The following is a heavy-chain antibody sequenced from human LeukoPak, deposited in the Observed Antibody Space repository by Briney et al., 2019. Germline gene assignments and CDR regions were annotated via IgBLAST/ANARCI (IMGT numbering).Heavy chain of an antibody. CDR1: GGSFSGYY. V-gene: IGHV4-59*08. Sequence: SETLSLTCAVYGGSFSGYYWSWIRQPPGKGLEWIGYISYSGSTNYTPSLKSRVTISVDTSKNQFSLRLSSVTAADTAVYFCARQEGNYYDRYFDLWGRGTLVTVSS. D-gene: IGHD3-22*01. CDR2: ISYSGST. CDR3: ARQEGNYYDRYFDL. J-gene: IGHJ2*01.